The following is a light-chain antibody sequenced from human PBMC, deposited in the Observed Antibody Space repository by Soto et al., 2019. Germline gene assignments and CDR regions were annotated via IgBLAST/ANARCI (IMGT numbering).Light chain of an antibody. Sequence: EIVMTQSPATLSVSPGERATLSCRASQSVSSNLAWYQQKPGQAPRLLIYGASSRATGNPVRFSGSGSGTEFTLTISSLQSEDFAVYYCQQYNNWPLTFGQGTRLEI. V-gene: IGKV3-15*01. CDR2: GAS. CDR1: QSVSSN. CDR3: QQYNNWPLT. J-gene: IGKJ5*01.